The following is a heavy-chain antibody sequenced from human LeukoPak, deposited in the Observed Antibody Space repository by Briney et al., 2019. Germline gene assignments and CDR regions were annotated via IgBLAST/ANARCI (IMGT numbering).Heavy chain of an antibody. CDR3: ARYYYDSSDYYCLFDY. CDR1: GFTLSSYG. D-gene: IGHD3-22*01. V-gene: IGHV3-33*01. CDR2: IWYDGSNK. J-gene: IGHJ4*02. Sequence: GGSLRLSCAASGFTLSSYGMHWVRQAPGKGLEWVAVIWYDGSNKYYADSVKGRFTISRDNSKNTLYLQMNSLRAEDTAVYYCARYYYDSSDYYCLFDYWGQGTLVTVSS.